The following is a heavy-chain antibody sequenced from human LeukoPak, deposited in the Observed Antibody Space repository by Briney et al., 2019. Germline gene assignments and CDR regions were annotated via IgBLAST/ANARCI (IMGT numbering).Heavy chain of an antibody. J-gene: IGHJ4*02. V-gene: IGHV3-21*04. CDR2: ISSSSSYI. CDR1: GLIFRRCS. Sequence: GGPLTLFCTASGLIFRRCSEKWPRQAPGKALEWLSFISSSSSYIYYADSVKGRFTISRDNAKNSLYLQMNSLRAEDTALYYCARAPAGFVYYFDYWGQGTLVTVSS. D-gene: IGHD3-10*01. CDR3: ARAPAGFVYYFDY.